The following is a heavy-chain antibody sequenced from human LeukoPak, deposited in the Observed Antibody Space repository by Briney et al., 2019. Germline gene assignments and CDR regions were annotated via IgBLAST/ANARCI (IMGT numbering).Heavy chain of an antibody. J-gene: IGHJ6*02. D-gene: IGHD6-6*01. CDR2: ISTTGSAI. CDR1: GFAFTYSE. CDR3: ARVRMSIMDV. Sequence: HPGGSLRLSCIASGFAFTYSEMTWVRQAPGEGLEWVSYISTTGSAIYYADSLKGRFTISRDNAKNSVYLQMNSLRAEDTGVYYCARVRMSIMDVWGQGTTVTVSS. V-gene: IGHV3-48*03.